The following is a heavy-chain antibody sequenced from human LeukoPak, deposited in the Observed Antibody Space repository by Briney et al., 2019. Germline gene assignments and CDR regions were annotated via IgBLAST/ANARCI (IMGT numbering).Heavy chain of an antibody. CDR3: ARGTRYCGGGTPTCFDY. J-gene: IGHJ4*02. CDR1: GGSITSSSFS. D-gene: IGHD2-15*01. CDR2: IYYSGSS. V-gene: IGHV4-39*07. Sequence: SETLSLTCTVSGGSITSSSFSWGWIRQPPGKGLDWIGNIYYSGSSYYNPSLKSRVTISVDTSNNHFSLKLTSVTAADTALYYCARGTRYCGGGTPTCFDYWGQGTLVTVSS.